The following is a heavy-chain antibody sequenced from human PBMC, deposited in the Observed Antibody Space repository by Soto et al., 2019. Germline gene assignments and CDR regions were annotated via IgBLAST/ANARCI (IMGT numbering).Heavy chain of an antibody. D-gene: IGHD3-10*01. Sequence: GESLKISCQTSGYKFTNYWITWVRQVPGKGLEWVAIINPADPDMRYGPPFQGHVTVSADRSDNTVYLNWGSLKASDTAIYFCARQTSWFGELSLDYWGQGTQVTVSS. V-gene: IGHV5-51*01. CDR3: ARQTSWFGELSLDY. CDR1: GYKFTNYW. J-gene: IGHJ4*02. CDR2: INPADPDM.